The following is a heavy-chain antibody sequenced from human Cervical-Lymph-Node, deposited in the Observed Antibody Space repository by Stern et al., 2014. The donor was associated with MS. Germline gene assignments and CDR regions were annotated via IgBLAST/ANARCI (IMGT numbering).Heavy chain of an antibody. CDR3: SRDADGYSLVFGY. CDR2: IHNSGTT. D-gene: IGHD5-24*01. CDR1: GGPISNAEYY. V-gene: IGHV4-30-4*01. J-gene: IGHJ4*02. Sequence: QVQLQESGPGLVKPSQALSLTCAVTGGPISNAEYYWSWIRQSPGKGLEWIGYIHNSGTTYYNPSLKSRVTISVDTSKNQFSLKLRSVTAADTAVYYCSRDADGYSLVFGYWGRGTLVTVSS.